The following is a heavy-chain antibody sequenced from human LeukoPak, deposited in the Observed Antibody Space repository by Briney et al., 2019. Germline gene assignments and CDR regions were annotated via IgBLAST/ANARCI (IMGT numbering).Heavy chain of an antibody. CDR1: GYTFTSYD. J-gene: IGHJ6*02. V-gene: IGHV1-8*01. CDR3: ARGGYFLPAAIWSYYYGMDV. CDR2: MNPNSGNT. Sequence: ASVKVSCKASGYTFTSYDINWVRQATGQGLEWMGWMNPNSGNTGYAQEFQGRVTMTRNTSISTAYMELSSLRSEDTAVYYCARGGYFLPAAIWSYYYGMDVWGQGTTVTVSS. D-gene: IGHD2-2*02.